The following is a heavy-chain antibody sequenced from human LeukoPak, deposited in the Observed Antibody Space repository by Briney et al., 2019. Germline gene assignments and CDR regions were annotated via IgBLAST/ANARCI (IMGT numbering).Heavy chain of an antibody. CDR2: IKQDGSEK. V-gene: IGHV3-7*01. J-gene: IGHJ4*02. D-gene: IGHD1-1*01. CDR1: GFTFSSYW. CDR3: ATTRGLDY. Sequence: GGSLRLSCAASGFTFSSYWTSWVRQAPGKGLEWVANIKQDGSEKYYVDSVKGRFTISRDNTKNSLYLQMNSLGAEDTAVYYCATTRGLDYWGQGTLVTVSS.